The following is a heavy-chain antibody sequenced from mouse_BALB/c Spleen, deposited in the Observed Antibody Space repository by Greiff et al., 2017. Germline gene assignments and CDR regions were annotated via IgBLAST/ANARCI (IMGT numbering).Heavy chain of an antibody. V-gene: IGHV14-3*02. CDR1: GFNIKDTY. Sequence: VQLQQSGAELVKPGASVKLSCTASGFNIKDTYMHWVKQRPEQGLEWIGRIDPANGNTKYDPKFQGKATITADTSSNTAYLQLSSLTSEDTAVYYCARDYGSGSMDYWGQGTSVTVSS. J-gene: IGHJ4*01. CDR2: IDPANGNT. CDR3: ARDYGSGSMDY. D-gene: IGHD1-1*01.